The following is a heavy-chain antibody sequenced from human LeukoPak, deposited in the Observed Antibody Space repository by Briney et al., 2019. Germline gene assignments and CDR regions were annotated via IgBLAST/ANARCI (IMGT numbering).Heavy chain of an antibody. Sequence: GESLKIPCKGSGYSFTSYWISWVRQMPGKGLEWMGRIDPSDSYTNYSPSFRGHVTISADKSISTAYLQWSSLKASDTAMYYCARRYGSGSSIDYWGQGTLVTVSS. CDR3: ARRYGSGSSIDY. CDR2: IDPSDSYT. V-gene: IGHV5-10-1*01. D-gene: IGHD3-10*01. J-gene: IGHJ4*02. CDR1: GYSFTSYW.